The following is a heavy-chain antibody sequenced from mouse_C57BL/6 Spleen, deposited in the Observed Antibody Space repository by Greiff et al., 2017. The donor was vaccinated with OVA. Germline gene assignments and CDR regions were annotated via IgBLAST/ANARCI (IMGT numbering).Heavy chain of an antibody. J-gene: IGHJ2*01. CDR3: ARQAGDYFDY. V-gene: IGHV5-12*01. CDR1: GFTFSDYY. CDR2: ISNGGGST. D-gene: IGHD1-1*02. Sequence: EVMLVESGGGLVQPGGSLKLSCAASGFTFSDYYMYWVRQTPEKRLEWVAYISNGGGSTYYPDTVKGRFTISRDNAKNTLYLQMSRLKSEDTAMYYCARQAGDYFDYWGQGTTLTVSS.